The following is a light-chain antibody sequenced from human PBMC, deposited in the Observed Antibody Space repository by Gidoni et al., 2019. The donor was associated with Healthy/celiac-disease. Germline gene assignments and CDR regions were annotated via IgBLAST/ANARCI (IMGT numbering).Light chain of an antibody. J-gene: IGKJ1*01. Sequence: AIHMHQSPSSLSASVGDRVTITCRASQGSRNDLGWYQQKPGKAPKLLIYAASSLQSGVPSRFSGSGSGTDFTLTISSLQPEDFATYYCLQDYNSPWTFGQGTKVEIK. CDR2: AAS. CDR1: QGSRND. V-gene: IGKV1-6*01. CDR3: LQDYNSPWT.